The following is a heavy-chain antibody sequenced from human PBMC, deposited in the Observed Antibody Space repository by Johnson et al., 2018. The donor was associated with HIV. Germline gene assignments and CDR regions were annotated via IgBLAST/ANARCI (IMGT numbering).Heavy chain of an antibody. CDR3: AKERYSYGSGSGIDAFDI. CDR1: GFTFSSYA. D-gene: IGHD3-10*01. CDR2: ISWNSGSI. V-gene: IGHV3-9*01. J-gene: IGHJ3*02. Sequence: VQLVESGGGLVQPGGSLRLSCAASGFTFSSYAMSWVRQAPGKGLEWVSGISWNSGSIGYVDSVKGRFTVSRDNAKKFLYLHMNSLRAEDTALYYCAKERYSYGSGSGIDAFDIWGQGTMVTVPS.